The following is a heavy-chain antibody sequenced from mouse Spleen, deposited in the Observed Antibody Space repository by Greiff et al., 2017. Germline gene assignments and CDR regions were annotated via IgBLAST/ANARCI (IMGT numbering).Heavy chain of an antibody. CDR1: GFTFSSYT. CDR3: ARSEDYYAMDY. V-gene: IGHV5-9*01. J-gene: IGHJ4*01. Sequence: EVKVEESGGGLVKPGGSLKLSCAASGFTFSSYTMSWVRQTPEKRLEWVATISGGGGNTYYPDSVKGRFTISRDNAKNTLYLQMSSLRSEDTALYYCARSEDYYAMDYWGQGTSVTVSS. CDR2: ISGGGGNT.